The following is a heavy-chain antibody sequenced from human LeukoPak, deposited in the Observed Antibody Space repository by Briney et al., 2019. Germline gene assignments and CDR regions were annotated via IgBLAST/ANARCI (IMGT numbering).Heavy chain of an antibody. Sequence: GGSLRLSCVASGFRFFNHWMSWVRQAPGKGLEWVATIKEDGSQEDYVDSVKGRFTISRDNARSSLYLQMNSQRVEDTAVYYCARGREITVSGTDYFDYWGQGTLVTVSS. D-gene: IGHD6-19*01. V-gene: IGHV3-7*01. CDR1: GFRFFNHW. J-gene: IGHJ4*02. CDR2: IKEDGSQE. CDR3: ARGREITVSGTDYFDY.